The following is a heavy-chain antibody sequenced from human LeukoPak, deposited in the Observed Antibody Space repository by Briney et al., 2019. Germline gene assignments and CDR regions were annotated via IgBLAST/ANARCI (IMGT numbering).Heavy chain of an antibody. D-gene: IGHD3-22*01. Sequence: GAPLQISSQGSGSIFTNYWIGWVRPLPGKGLEWMGIIYPGECETRYRPSFQGQITISADKSISAAYLQWSSLKGSDTAMYCCARGFYYDSSGYYDRDAFDIWGEGTMVTVSS. CDR1: GSIFTNYW. CDR2: IYPGECET. CDR3: ARGFYYDSSGYYDRDAFDI. V-gene: IGHV5-51*01. J-gene: IGHJ3*02.